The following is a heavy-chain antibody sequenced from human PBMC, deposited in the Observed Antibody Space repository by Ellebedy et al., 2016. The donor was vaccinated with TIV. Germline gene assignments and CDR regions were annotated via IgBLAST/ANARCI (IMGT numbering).Heavy chain of an antibody. V-gene: IGHV1-69*13. Sequence: AASVKVSCKASGDTFSRYALNWVRQAPGQGLEWMGGIIPSLGTPVYAQKFQGRVTIIADESTSTVDIEVSSLRFEDTAVYYCAKDLGDYFSSRSGGMDVWGQGTTVTVSS. J-gene: IGHJ6*02. CDR2: IIPSLGTP. CDR1: GDTFSRYA. CDR3: AKDLGDYFSSRSGGMDV. D-gene: IGHD3-10*01.